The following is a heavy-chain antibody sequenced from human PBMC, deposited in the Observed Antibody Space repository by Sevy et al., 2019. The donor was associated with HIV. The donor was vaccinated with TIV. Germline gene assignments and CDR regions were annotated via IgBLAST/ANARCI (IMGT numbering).Heavy chain of an antibody. J-gene: IGHJ4*02. V-gene: IGHV3-73*01. CDR1: GFTFSGSA. CDR3: AYSGSSSEGYYFDY. CDR2: IRMKANAYVT. Sequence: GGSLRLSCAASGFTFSGSAMHWVRQASGKGLEWVGRIRMKANAYVTSDATSVKGRFTVSRDDSKNTAYLQMNNLKTEDTALYYCAYSGSSSEGYYFDYWGQGTLVTVSS. D-gene: IGHD1-26*01.